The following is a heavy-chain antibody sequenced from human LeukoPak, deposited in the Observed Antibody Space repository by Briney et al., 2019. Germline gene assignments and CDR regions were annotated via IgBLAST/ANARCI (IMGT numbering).Heavy chain of an antibody. J-gene: IGHJ4*02. CDR3: QGGSYYFDY. CDR2: IKSKTGGGTT. D-gene: IGHD1-26*01. Sequence: GGSLRLSCAASGLTLSNAWMNWVRQAPGKGLEWVGRIKSKTGGGTTDYAAPVKGRFTISRDDSKNTLYLQMNSLKTEDTAVYYCQGGSYYFDYWGQGTLVTVSS. V-gene: IGHV3-15*01. CDR1: GLTLSNAW.